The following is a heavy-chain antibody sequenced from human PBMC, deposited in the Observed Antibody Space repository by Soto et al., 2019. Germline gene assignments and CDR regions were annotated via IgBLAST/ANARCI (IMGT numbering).Heavy chain of an antibody. Sequence: PSATLPLTCTVSGDSISTFYWSWIRQPPGKGLEWIGYIYYTGSTNYNPSLKSRVTMSVDTSKKQFSLKLTSVTAADTALYYCARQKGDLFDYCGQGSLVIGS. J-gene: IGHJ4*01. CDR1: GDSISTFY. V-gene: IGHV4-59*01. CDR2: IYYTGST. D-gene: IGHD1-26*01. CDR3: ARQKGDLFDY.